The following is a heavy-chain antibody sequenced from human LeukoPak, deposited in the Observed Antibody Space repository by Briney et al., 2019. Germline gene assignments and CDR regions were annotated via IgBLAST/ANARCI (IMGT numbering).Heavy chain of an antibody. CDR3: ARSPALDSAGTGGNWFDP. Sequence: GESLKISCKGSGYSFTSYWIGWVRQMPGKGLEWMGIIYPGDSDTRYSPSLQGQVTISADKSISTAYLQWSSLKASDTAMYYCARSPALDSAGTGGNWFDPWGQGTLVTVSS. V-gene: IGHV5-51*01. D-gene: IGHD6-13*01. CDR2: IYPGDSDT. J-gene: IGHJ5*02. CDR1: GYSFTSYW.